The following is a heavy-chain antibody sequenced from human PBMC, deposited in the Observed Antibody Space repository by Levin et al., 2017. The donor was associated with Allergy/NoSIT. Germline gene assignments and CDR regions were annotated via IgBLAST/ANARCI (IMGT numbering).Heavy chain of an antibody. CDR1: GGSISSSSYY. CDR2: IYYSGSS. CDR3: ARQLQQWLVLGTPRHFDS. V-gene: IGHV4-39*01. J-gene: IGHJ4*02. Sequence: SETLSLTCTVSGGSISSSSYYWGWIRQPPGTGLEWIGSIYYSGSSDYNPSLKSRVTISVDTSKNQFSLMLSSVTAADTAVYYCARQLQQWLVLGTPRHFDSWGQGTLVTVSS. D-gene: IGHD6-19*01.